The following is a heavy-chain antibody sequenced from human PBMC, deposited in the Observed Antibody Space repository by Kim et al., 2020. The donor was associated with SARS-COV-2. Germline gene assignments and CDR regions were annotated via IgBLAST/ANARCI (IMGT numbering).Heavy chain of an antibody. CDR2: IYHSGST. J-gene: IGHJ4*02. CDR1: GYSISSGYY. D-gene: IGHD6-19*01. Sequence: SETLSLTCTVSGYSISSGYYWGWIRQPPGKGLEWIGSIYHSGSTYYNPSLKSRVTISVDTSKNQFSLKLSSVTAADTAVYYCASRIAVAAFFDYWGQGTLVTVSS. CDR3: ASRIAVAAFFDY. V-gene: IGHV4-38-2*02.